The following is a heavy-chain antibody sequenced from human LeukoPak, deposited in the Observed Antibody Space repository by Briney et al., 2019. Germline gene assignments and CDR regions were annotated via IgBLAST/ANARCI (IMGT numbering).Heavy chain of an antibody. Sequence: SQTLSLTCTVSGGSISSYYWSWIRQPPGKGLEWIGYIYYSGSTNYNPSLKSRVTISVDTSKNQFSLKLSSVTAADTAVYYCAGSRLLWFGESSCWGQGTLVTVSS. CDR3: AGSRLLWFGESSC. CDR2: IYYSGST. J-gene: IGHJ4*02. V-gene: IGHV4-59*08. D-gene: IGHD3-10*01. CDR1: GGSISSYY.